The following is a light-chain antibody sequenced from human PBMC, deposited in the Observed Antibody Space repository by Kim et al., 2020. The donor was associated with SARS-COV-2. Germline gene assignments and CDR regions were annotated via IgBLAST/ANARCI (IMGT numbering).Light chain of an antibody. J-gene: IGKJ1*01. Sequence: IVMTQSPATLSVSPGESATLSCRASQNIDFHLAWYQQKPGQSPRLLFHSGSTRATGVPARFSGSGSGTEFTLTIGSLQSEDFAVYYCQQYNKWWTFGQGTKVDIK. V-gene: IGKV3-15*01. CDR1: QNIDFH. CDR3: QQYNKWWT. CDR2: SGS.